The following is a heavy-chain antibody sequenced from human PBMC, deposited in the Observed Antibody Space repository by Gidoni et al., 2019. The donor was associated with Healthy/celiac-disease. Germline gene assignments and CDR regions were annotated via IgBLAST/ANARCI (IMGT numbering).Heavy chain of an antibody. CDR2: IYYSGST. CDR3: ARDSLGYGDAQWAFDI. V-gene: IGHV4-31*03. Sequence: QVQLQESGPGLVKPSQTLSLTCTVSGGSISSGGYYWSWIRQHPGKGLEWIGYIYYSGSTYYNPSLKSRVTISVDTSKNQFSLKLSSVTAADTAVYYCARDSLGYGDAQWAFDIWGQGTMVTVSS. D-gene: IGHD4-17*01. J-gene: IGHJ3*02. CDR1: GGSISSGGYY.